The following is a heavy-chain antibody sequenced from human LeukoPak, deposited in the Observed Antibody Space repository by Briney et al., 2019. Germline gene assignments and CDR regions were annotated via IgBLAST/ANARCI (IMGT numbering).Heavy chain of an antibody. CDR2: ISYSGGT. J-gene: IGHJ4*02. Sequence: KPSETVSLTCTVSGDSISTYQWSWIRQPPGKGLEWIGYISYSGGTMYNPSLRSRVTISIDTSKNQFSLKLSSVTAADTAVYYCARVGRGDHTWGSYSFDYWGQGALVTV. CDR3: ARVGRGDHTWGSYSFDY. V-gene: IGHV4-59*01. D-gene: IGHD3-16*01. CDR1: GDSISTYQ.